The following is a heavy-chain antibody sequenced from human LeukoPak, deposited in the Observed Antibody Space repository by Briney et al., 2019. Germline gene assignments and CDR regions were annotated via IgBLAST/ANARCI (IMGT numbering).Heavy chain of an antibody. Sequence: ASVKVSCKASGYTFTGYYMNWVRQAPGQGLEWMGWMNPNSGNTGSAQKFQGRVTMTSNTSISTAYMELSSLRSEDTAVYYCARGLRREQQLLRAFDYWGQGTPVTVSS. V-gene: IGHV1-8*02. CDR3: ARGLRREQQLLRAFDY. CDR2: MNPNSGNT. J-gene: IGHJ4*02. CDR1: GYTFTGYY. D-gene: IGHD6-13*01.